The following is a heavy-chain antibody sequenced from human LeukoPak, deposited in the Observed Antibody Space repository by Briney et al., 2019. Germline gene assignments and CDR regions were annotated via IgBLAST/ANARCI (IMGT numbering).Heavy chain of an antibody. CDR3: ARPLMVREPNDAFDI. Sequence: PGESLKISCKGSGYSFTSYWIGWVLQMPGKGLEWMVIIYPGDSDTRYSPSFQGQVTISADKSISTAYLQWSSLKASDTAMYYCARPLMVREPNDAFDIWGQGTMVTVSS. CDR1: GYSFTSYW. D-gene: IGHD3-10*01. J-gene: IGHJ3*02. V-gene: IGHV5-51*01. CDR2: IYPGDSDT.